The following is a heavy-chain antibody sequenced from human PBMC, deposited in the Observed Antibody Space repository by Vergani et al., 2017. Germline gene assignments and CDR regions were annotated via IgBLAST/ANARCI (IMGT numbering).Heavy chain of an antibody. CDR3: ARHPSCSSTTCYVFDY. V-gene: IGHV4-34*01. Sequence: QVQLQQWGPGLLKPSETLSLTCAVYGGSLSGYYWGWIRQPPGKGLEWIGSLYYRGTTYYNPSLKSRVTMSVDTSKNQFSLHLSSVTAADTAVYYCARHPSCSSTTCYVFDYWGQGTLVTVSS. D-gene: IGHD2-2*01. CDR2: LYYRGTT. CDR1: GGSLSGYY. J-gene: IGHJ4*02.